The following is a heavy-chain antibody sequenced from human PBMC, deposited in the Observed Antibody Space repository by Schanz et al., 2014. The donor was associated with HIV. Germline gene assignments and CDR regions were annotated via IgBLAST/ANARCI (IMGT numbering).Heavy chain of an antibody. CDR1: GFTLSNSA. J-gene: IGHJ6*02. V-gene: IGHV3-30-3*01. Sequence: VQLLESGGGLVQPGRSLRLSCAASGFTLSNSAMHWVRQAPGKGLEWVAIISFDGSNKYYADPVKGRFTISRDNSKNTLYLQMNSLRVEDTAVYYCAKAYCSSTICPPPYYYGMDVWGQGTTVIVSS. CDR2: ISFDGSNK. D-gene: IGHD2-2*01. CDR3: AKAYCSSTICPPPYYYGMDV.